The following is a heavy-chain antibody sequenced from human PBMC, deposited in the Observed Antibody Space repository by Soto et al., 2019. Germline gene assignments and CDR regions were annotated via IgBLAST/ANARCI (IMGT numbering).Heavy chain of an antibody. CDR2: ISGSGGST. J-gene: IGHJ6*02. CDR3: ARDFRYGEYYYYGMDV. Sequence: GGSLRLSCAASGFTFSSYAMSWVRQAPGKGLEWVSAISGSGGSTYYADSVKGRFTISRDNSKNTLYLQMNSLRAEDTAVYYCARDFRYGEYYYYGMDVWGQGTTVTVSS. D-gene: IGHD3-10*01. V-gene: IGHV3-23*01. CDR1: GFTFSSYA.